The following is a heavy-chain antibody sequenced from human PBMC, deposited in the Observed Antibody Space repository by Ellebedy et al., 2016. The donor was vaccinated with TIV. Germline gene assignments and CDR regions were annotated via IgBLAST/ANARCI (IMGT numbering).Heavy chain of an antibody. CDR3: ARDIGLGESPQPFEL. J-gene: IGHJ4*02. CDR2: IHYDGST. CDR1: GGSITSLTYF. Sequence: SETLSLTXTVSGGSITSLTYFWGWVRQSPGKGLEWLGSIHYDGSTSYNPSLKSRLTMSVDTSKSHLALKLGPVTTADTAVYYCARDIGLGESPQPFELWGQGTLVTVSS. V-gene: IGHV4-39*06. D-gene: IGHD3-10*01.